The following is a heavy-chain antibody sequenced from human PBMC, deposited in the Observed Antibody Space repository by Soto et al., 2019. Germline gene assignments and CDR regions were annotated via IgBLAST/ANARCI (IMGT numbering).Heavy chain of an antibody. CDR1: GFTFTSSA. Sequence: SVKVSCKASGFTFTSSAVQWVRQARGQRLEWIGWIVVGSGNTNYAQKFQERVTITRDMSTSTAYMELSSLRSGDTAVYYCAAVLPGCSGGSCYDNWFDPWGQGXLVTVSS. CDR2: IVVGSGNT. V-gene: IGHV1-58*01. CDR3: AAVLPGCSGGSCYDNWFDP. J-gene: IGHJ5*02. D-gene: IGHD2-15*01.